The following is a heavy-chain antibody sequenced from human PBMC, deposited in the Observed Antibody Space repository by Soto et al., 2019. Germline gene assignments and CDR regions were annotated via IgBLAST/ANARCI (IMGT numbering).Heavy chain of an antibody. D-gene: IGHD2-2*01. J-gene: IGHJ4*02. CDR1: DGSISSGGYY. CDR2: IYYSGST. Sequence: SETLSLTCTVSDGSISSGGYYWSWIRQHPGKGLEWIGYIYYSGSTYYNPSLKSRVTISVDTSKNQFSLKLSSVTAADTAVYYCARYCSSTSCYGPTWDYWGQGTLVTVSS. V-gene: IGHV4-31*03. CDR3: ARYCSSTSCYGPTWDY.